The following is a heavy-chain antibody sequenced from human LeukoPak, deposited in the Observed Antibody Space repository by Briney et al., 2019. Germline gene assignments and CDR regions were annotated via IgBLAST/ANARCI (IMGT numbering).Heavy chain of an antibody. CDR1: GGSISSSSYY. CDR2: IYYSGST. CDR3: ASRIQLWSTYDYIWGSYHFDFDY. D-gene: IGHD3-16*02. J-gene: IGHJ4*02. V-gene: IGHV4-39*01. Sequence: PSETLSLTCTVSGGSISSSSYYWGWIRQPPGKGLEWIGSIYYSGSTYYNPSLKSRVTISVDTSKNQFSLKLNSVTAADTAVYYCASRIQLWSTYDYIWGSYHFDFDYWGQGTLVTVSS.